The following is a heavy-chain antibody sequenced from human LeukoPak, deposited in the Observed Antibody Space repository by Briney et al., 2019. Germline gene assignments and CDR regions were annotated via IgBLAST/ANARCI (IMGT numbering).Heavy chain of an antibody. CDR2: ISGNGVSS. V-gene: IGHV3-64*01. CDR1: EFIFSSYE. D-gene: IGHD1-7*01. J-gene: IGHJ4*02. CDR3: ARSTEGTAHFDY. Sequence: GGTLRLSCETSEFIFSSYEMHWVRQTPGRGLEYVSGISGNGVSSHYALSVKGRFTISRDNSKNTLYLQMGSLRTEDMAVYYCARSTEGTAHFDYWGQGTLVIVSS.